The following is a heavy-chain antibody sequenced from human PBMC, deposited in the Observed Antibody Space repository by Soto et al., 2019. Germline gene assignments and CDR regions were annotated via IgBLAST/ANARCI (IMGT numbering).Heavy chain of an antibody. Sequence: WASVKVSCKASGYTFTSYDINWVRQATGQGLEWMGWMNPNSGNTGYAQKFQGRVTMTRDTSISTAYMELSSLRSEDTAVYYCARQWELSGYYYGMDVWGQETTVTVSS. D-gene: IGHD1-26*01. CDR3: ARQWELSGYYYGMDV. CDR1: GYTFTSYD. J-gene: IGHJ6*02. CDR2: MNPNSGNT. V-gene: IGHV1-8*01.